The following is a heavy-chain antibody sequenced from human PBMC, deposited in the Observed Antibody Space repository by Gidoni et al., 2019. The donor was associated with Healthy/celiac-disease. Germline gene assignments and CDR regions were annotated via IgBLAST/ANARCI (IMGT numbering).Heavy chain of an antibody. J-gene: IGHJ4*02. CDR1: GGSISRSSYY. V-gene: IGHV4-39*01. CDR3: ARLRFRTRVATIKGLPDY. CDR2: IYYSVST. D-gene: IGHD5-12*01. Sequence: QLQLQESGQGLVKPSETLSLACTVSGGSISRSSYYWGCIRQPPGKGLEWIGIIYYSVSTYYNPSLKSRVTISVDTSKNQFSLKLSSVTAADTAVYYCARLRFRTRVATIKGLPDYWGQGTLVTVSS.